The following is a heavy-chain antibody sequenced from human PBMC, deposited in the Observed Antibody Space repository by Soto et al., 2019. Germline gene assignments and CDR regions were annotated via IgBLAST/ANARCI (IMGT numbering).Heavy chain of an antibody. Sequence: SETLSLTCTVSGGSISSGGYYWSWIRQHPGKGLEWIGYIYYSGSTYYNPSLKSRVTISVDTSKNQFFLKLSSVTAADTAAYYCARAGDIVVVVAAPPNVAFDIWGQGTMVTVSS. CDR3: ARAGDIVVVVAAPPNVAFDI. J-gene: IGHJ3*02. CDR2: IYYSGST. D-gene: IGHD2-15*01. CDR1: GGSISSGGYY. V-gene: IGHV4-31*03.